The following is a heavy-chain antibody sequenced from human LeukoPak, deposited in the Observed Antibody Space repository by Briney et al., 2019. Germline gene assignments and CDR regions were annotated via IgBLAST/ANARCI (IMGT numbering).Heavy chain of an antibody. V-gene: IGHV4-61*02. D-gene: IGHD2-2*01. J-gene: IGHJ4*02. CDR1: GGSISSGSYY. Sequence: KTSETLSLTCTVSGGSISSGSYYWSWIRQPAGKGLEWIGRIYTSGSTNYNPSLKSRVTISVDTSKNQFSLKVTSVTAADSAVYYCARGDIVIVPAASRSFDYWGRGTLVTVSS. CDR2: IYTSGST. CDR3: ARGDIVIVPAASRSFDY.